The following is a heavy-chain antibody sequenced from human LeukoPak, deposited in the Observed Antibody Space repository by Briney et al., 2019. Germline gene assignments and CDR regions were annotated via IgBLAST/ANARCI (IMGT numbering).Heavy chain of an antibody. Sequence: PGGSLGLSCAVSGFTFSSFTMTWVRQAPGKGLEWVAAIGGRGTSTYYADSLEGRFTIARDNSKDMVYLQMNSLKVEDTAIYYCGKEGGAWGQGTQVTVSS. D-gene: IGHD3-16*01. CDR2: IGGRGTST. CDR1: GFTFSSFT. CDR3: GKEGGA. V-gene: IGHV3-23*01. J-gene: IGHJ5*02.